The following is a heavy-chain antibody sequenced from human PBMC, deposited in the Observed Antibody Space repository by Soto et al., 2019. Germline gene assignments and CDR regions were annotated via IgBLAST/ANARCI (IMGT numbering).Heavy chain of an antibody. CDR1: GFTFSSYC. CDR2: IKQDGSEK. Sequence: PGGSLRLSCAASGFTFSSYCMSWVRQAPGKGLEWVANIKQDGSEKYYVDSVKGRFTISRDNAKNSLYLQVNSLRAEDTAVYYCARDMRVATIGVLMVSWFYPWGQGTLVTVSS. D-gene: IGHD5-12*01. J-gene: IGHJ5*02. CDR3: ARDMRVATIGVLMVSWFYP. V-gene: IGHV3-7*04.